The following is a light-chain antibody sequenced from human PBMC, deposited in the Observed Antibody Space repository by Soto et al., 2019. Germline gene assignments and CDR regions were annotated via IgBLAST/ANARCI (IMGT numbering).Light chain of an antibody. CDR2: QTS. V-gene: IGKV3-11*01. CDR3: HQRQSWPRT. CDR1: QYINTR. J-gene: IGKJ1*01. Sequence: EIVLTQSPANLSSFPGDRVTLSCRASQYINTRLAWYQHRPGQAPRLLIYQTSIRAAGIPARLSASGSGTDFTLTISDVQPEDFALYYCHQRQSWPRTFGQGTKVDIK.